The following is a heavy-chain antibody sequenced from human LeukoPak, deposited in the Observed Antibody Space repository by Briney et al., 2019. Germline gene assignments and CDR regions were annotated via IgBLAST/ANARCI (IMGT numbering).Heavy chain of an antibody. J-gene: IGHJ4*02. D-gene: IGHD6-19*01. CDR1: GYTLTELS. CDR2: FDPEDGET. Sequence: ASVKVPCKVSGYTLTELSMHWVRQAPGKGLEWMGGFDPEDGETIYAQKFQGRVTMTEDTSTDTAYMELSSLRSEDTAVYYCATSVFPSGWYDYWGQGTLVTVSS. CDR3: ATSVFPSGWYDY. V-gene: IGHV1-24*01.